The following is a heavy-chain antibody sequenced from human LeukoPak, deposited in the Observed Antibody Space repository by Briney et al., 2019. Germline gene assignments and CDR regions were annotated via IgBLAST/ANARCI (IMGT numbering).Heavy chain of an antibody. CDR2: IYHSGST. D-gene: IGHD6-6*01. J-gene: IGHJ4*02. CDR1: GYSISSGYY. Sequence: SETLSLTCTVSGYSISSGYYWGWIRQPPGKGLEWIGSIYHSGSTYYNPSLKSRVTISVDTSKNQFSLKLSSVTAADTAVYYCAREWEDSGGPFDYWGQGTLVTVPS. V-gene: IGHV4-38-2*02. CDR3: AREWEDSGGPFDY.